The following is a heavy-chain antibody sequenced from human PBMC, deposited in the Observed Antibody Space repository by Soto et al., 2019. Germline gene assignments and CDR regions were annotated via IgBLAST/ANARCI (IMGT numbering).Heavy chain of an antibody. J-gene: IGHJ4*02. CDR2: IYYSGST. V-gene: IGHV4-39*01. D-gene: IGHD3-3*01. CDR3: ARGIWSGYYGYFDY. Sequence: SETLSLTCTVSGGSISSSSYYWGWIRQPPGKGLEWIGSIYYSGSTYYNPSLKSRVTISVDTSKNQFSLKLSSVTAADTAVYYCARGIWSGYYGYFDYWGQGTLVTVSS. CDR1: GGSISSSSYY.